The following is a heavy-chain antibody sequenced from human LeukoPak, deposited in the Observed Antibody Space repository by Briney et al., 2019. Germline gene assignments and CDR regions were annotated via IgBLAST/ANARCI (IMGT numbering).Heavy chain of an antibody. J-gene: IGHJ4*02. D-gene: IGHD3-22*01. V-gene: IGHV3-23*01. CDR2: ISPGGGTT. CDR3: SKTNGDYYDTYGCYNDY. CDR1: GFAFGSEA. Sequence: PGGSLRLSCAVSGFAFGSEAMSWVRQSPARGLEWVASISPGGGTTYYADYVKGRFTISRDNSNNTLYVQMNSLRAEDTAVYYCSKTNGDYYDTYGCYNDYWGQGALVTVSS.